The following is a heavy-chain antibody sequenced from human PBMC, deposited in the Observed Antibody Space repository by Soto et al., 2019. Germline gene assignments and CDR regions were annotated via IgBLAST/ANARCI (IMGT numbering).Heavy chain of an antibody. Sequence: VGSLTLSCAASGFTCSSYAVHWVRQAPGKGLEWVAVISYDGSNKCYADSVKGRFPISRDNSKNTLYLQMNSLRAEDTAVYYCARGKYQLPTDYWGQGT. J-gene: IGHJ4*02. D-gene: IGHD2-2*01. CDR2: ISYDGSNK. CDR1: GFTCSSYA. V-gene: IGHV3-30-3*01. CDR3: ARGKYQLPTDY.